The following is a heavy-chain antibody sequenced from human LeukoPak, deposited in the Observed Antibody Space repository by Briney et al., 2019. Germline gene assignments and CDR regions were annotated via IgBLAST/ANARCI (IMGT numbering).Heavy chain of an antibody. CDR2: IYSSGST. J-gene: IGHJ4*02. D-gene: IGHD1-26*01. CDR3: ARGNEVGGLDY. V-gene: IGHV4-39*07. Sequence: PSETLSLTCTVSGGSISSSYYYWGWIRQPPGKGLEWIGSIYSSGSTYYNSSLKSRVTISVDTSKNQFSLKLSSVTAADTAVYYCARGNEVGGLDYWGQGTLVTVSS. CDR1: GGSISSSYYY.